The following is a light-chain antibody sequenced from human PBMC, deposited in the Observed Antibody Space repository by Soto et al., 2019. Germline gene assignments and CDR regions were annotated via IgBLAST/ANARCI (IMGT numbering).Light chain of an antibody. CDR1: QSVGSNY. V-gene: IGKV3D-20*02. CDR2: GAS. CDR3: QHRMNWPLT. J-gene: IGKJ5*01. Sequence: IVLTQSPGTLSLSPGERATLSCRASQSVGSNYLAWYQQKPGQAPRLLIYGASSRATGIPDRFSGSGFGTDFTLTISRLEPEDFALYYCQHRMNWPLTFGQGTRLEIK.